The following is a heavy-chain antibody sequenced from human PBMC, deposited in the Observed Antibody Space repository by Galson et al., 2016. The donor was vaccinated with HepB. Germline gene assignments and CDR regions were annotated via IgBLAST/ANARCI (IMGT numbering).Heavy chain of an antibody. V-gene: IGHV4-39*01. J-gene: IGHJ6*02. Sequence: LSLTCTVSGGSISSSSYYWGWIRQPPGKGLEWIGSIYYSGSTYYNPSLKGRVTISVDTSKNQFSLKLSSVTAADTAVYYCARHGFKFTIFGVVSYYYGMDVWGQGTTVTVSS. CDR2: IYYSGST. CDR3: ARHGFKFTIFGVVSYYYGMDV. D-gene: IGHD3-3*01. CDR1: GGSISSSSYY.